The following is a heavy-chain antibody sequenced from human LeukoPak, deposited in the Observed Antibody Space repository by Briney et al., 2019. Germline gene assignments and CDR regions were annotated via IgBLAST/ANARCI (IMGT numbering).Heavy chain of an antibody. V-gene: IGHV4-34*01. Sequence: SETLSLTCAVYGGSFSGYYWSWIRQPPGKGLEWIGEIYHSGSTNYNPSLKSRVTISVDKSKNQFSLKLSSVTAADTAVYYCARGSTVVTAFDIWGQGTMVTVSS. D-gene: IGHD4-23*01. CDR2: IYHSGST. CDR3: ARGSTVVTAFDI. J-gene: IGHJ3*02. CDR1: GGSFSGYY.